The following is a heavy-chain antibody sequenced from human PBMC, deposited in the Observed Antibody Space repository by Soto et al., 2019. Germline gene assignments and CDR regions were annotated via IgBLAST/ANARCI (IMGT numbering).Heavy chain of an antibody. J-gene: IGHJ4*02. CDR2: IIPIFGTA. D-gene: IGHD1-26*01. V-gene: IGHV1-69*01. CDR3: ARVEADSLGATYFDY. CDR1: GGTFSSYA. Sequence: QVQLVQSGAEVKKPGSSVKVSCKASGGTFSSYAISWVRQAPGQGLEWMGGIIPIFGTANYAQKFQGRVTITADESKSTAYMELSSRRSEDTAVYYCARVEADSLGATYFDYWGQGTLVTVSS.